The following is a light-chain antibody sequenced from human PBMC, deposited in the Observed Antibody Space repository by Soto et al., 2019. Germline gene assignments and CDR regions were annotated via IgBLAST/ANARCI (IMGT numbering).Light chain of an antibody. J-gene: IGKJ1*01. V-gene: IGKV3-11*01. CDR2: DAS. CDR3: QQRSNWPPWT. CDR1: QGVSSY. Sequence: EIVLTQSPATLSLSPGERATLSCRASQGVSSYLAWYQQKPGRAPRLLIYDASNRATGIPARISGSGSGTDFTLTISSLEPEDFAVYYCQQRSNWPPWTFGQGTKVEIK.